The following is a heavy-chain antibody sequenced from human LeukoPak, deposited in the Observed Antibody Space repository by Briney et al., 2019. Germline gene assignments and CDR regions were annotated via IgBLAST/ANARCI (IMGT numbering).Heavy chain of an antibody. CDR2: ISYSGST. CDR1: GGSISSGGYY. D-gene: IGHD6-19*01. Sequence: SETLSLTCTVSGGSISSGGYYWSWIRQHPGKGLEWIGYISYSGSTNYNPSLKSRVTMSVDRSRNQFSLKLNSVTAADTAVYYCARHIDNGWYAFWGQGTLVTVSS. V-gene: IGHV4-61*08. CDR3: ARHIDNGWYAF. J-gene: IGHJ4*02.